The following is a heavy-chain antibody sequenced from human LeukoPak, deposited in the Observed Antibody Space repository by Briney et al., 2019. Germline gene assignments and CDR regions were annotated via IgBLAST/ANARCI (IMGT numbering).Heavy chain of an antibody. Sequence: ASVKVSCKVSGYTLTELSMHWVRQAPGKGLEWMGGFDPEDGETIYAQKFQGRVTMSEDTSTDTAYMELSSLRSEDTAVYYCATESRTAAGTLDYWGQGTLATVSS. D-gene: IGHD6-13*01. CDR2: FDPEDGET. CDR3: ATESRTAAGTLDY. V-gene: IGHV1-24*01. CDR1: GYTLTELS. J-gene: IGHJ4*02.